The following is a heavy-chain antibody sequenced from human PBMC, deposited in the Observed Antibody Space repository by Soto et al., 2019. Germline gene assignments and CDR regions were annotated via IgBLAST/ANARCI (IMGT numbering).Heavy chain of an antibody. J-gene: IGHJ6*02. CDR3: VKFQGSTREAMYV. Sequence: GGSLRLSCSASGFTFSSCAMHWVRQAAGKGLEYVSGISSNGAATYYAESVKDRFSISRDNSRNTLFLQVNSLTGEDTAVYYCVKFQGSTREAMYVWSQGTTVTVS. CDR2: ISSNGAAT. V-gene: IGHV3-64D*06. CDR1: GFTFSSCA. D-gene: IGHD2-2*01.